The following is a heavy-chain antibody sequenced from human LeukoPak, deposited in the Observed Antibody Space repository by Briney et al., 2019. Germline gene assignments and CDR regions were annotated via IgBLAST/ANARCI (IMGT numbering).Heavy chain of an antibody. D-gene: IGHD3-16*01. CDR2: SSANGSGT. CDR1: GFVFSSLD. J-gene: IGHJ4*02. V-gene: IGHV3-64D*06. CDR3: VKDLSEIGHQIYQMGAPDF. Sequence: GGSLRLSCSASGFVFSSLDMHGGRRAPGKGLEYVSGSSANGSGTKDAASVRGRFIISRHDSKDTLYLEISILPPEDSAMYYCVKDLSEIGHQIYQMGAPDFLGRGTQVTVSS.